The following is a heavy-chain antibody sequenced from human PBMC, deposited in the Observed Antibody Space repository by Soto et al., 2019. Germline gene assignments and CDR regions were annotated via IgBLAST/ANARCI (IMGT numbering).Heavy chain of an antibody. V-gene: IGHV1-69*01. CDR2: IIPIFGTT. CDR1: GGTFSSYA. Sequence: QVQLVQSGAEVKKPGSSVKVSCKASGGTFSSYAISWVRQAPGQGLEWMGGIIPIFGTTNYAQKFQGRVTITADESTSTAYMELSSLRSEDTAVYYCAGSSSSSTEYYYYYGMDVWGQGITVTVSS. CDR3: AGSSSSSTEYYYYYGMDV. J-gene: IGHJ6*02. D-gene: IGHD6-6*01.